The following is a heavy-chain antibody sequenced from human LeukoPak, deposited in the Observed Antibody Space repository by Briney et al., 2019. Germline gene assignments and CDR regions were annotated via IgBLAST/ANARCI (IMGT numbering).Heavy chain of an antibody. D-gene: IGHD4-11*01. CDR2: INWNGGST. J-gene: IGHJ4*02. CDR3: ARDGTTIGDDYIPN. CDR1: GFKFDDYG. V-gene: IGHV3-20*04. Sequence: PGGSLRLSCAGSGFKFDDYGMNWVRQVPGKGLEWISAINWNGGSTHYADSVRGRFTISRDNARNSMFLHMNSLRAEDTALYFCARDGTTIGDDYIPNWGQGILVTVSS.